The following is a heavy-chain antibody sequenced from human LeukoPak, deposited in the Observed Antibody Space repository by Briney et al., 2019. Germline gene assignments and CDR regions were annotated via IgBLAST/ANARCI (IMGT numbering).Heavy chain of an antibody. V-gene: IGHV3-21*01. J-gene: IGHJ6*02. CDR2: ITDSGSYI. Sequence: GGSLRLSCAASGFTLSCCAMSWVRQAPGKGLEWVSSITDSGSYIYSAESVKGRFTSSRDNAKNSLYLQMNSLRAEDTAVYYCARDASGWSRDVWGQGTTVTVSS. D-gene: IGHD6-19*01. CDR1: GFTLSCCA. CDR3: ARDASGWSRDV.